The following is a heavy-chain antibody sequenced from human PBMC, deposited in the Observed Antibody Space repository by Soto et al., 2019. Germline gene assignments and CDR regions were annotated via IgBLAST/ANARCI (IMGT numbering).Heavy chain of an antibody. Sequence: GGSLRLSCAASGFTFSSYWMSWVRQAPGKGLEWVANIKEDGSEKYYVDFVKGRFTISRDNAKNSLYLQINSLRAEDTAVYYCARVGDDYLWGSYRPYYYGMDVWGQGTTVTVSS. V-gene: IGHV3-7*01. CDR3: ARVGDDYLWGSYRPYYYGMDV. CDR1: GFTFSSYW. J-gene: IGHJ6*02. CDR2: IKEDGSEK. D-gene: IGHD3-16*02.